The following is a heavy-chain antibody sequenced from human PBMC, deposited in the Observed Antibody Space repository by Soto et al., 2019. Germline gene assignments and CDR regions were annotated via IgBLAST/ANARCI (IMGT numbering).Heavy chain of an antibody. CDR2: IKSKTDGGTT. CDR3: PTDGVHDYFYGGYAFDI. Sequence: EVQLVESGGGLVKPGGSLRLSCAASGFTFSNAWMNWVRQAPGKGLEWVGRIKSKTDGGTTDYAAPVKGRFTISRDDSKNTLYLQMNSVTTEDTAVYYGPTDGVHDYFYGGYAFDIWGQGTIVTVS. CDR1: GFTFSNAW. D-gene: IGHD4-17*01. V-gene: IGHV3-15*07. J-gene: IGHJ3*02.